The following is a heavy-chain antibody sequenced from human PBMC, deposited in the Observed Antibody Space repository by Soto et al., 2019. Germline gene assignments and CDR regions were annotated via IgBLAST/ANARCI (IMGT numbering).Heavy chain of an antibody. CDR3: AIHKGKATVLDY. J-gene: IGHJ4*02. Sequence: QVQLVQSGAEVKKPGSSVKVSCKASGGSFSSYTFSWVRQAPGQGLEWMGRIVPTLHIANYAKKFKGRVMITADESTGTDYMELSSLRSDDTAVYYCAIHKGKATVLDYWGQGTLVTVSS. CDR1: GGSFSSYT. V-gene: IGHV1-69*02. CDR2: IVPTLHIA. D-gene: IGHD4-17*01.